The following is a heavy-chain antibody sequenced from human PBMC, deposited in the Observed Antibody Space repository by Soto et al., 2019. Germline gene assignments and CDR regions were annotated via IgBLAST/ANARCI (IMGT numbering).Heavy chain of an antibody. CDR2: IYWDDDK. Sequence: SGPTLVNPAQTLTLTCTFSGFSLSTSGVGVGWIRQPPGKALEWLALIYWDDDKRYSPSLKSRLTITKDTSKNQVVLTMTNMDPVDTATYYCAHIAYCSSTSCYARGYYYYYYYMDVWGKGTTVTVSS. D-gene: IGHD2-2*01. J-gene: IGHJ6*03. CDR1: GFSLSTSGVG. CDR3: AHIAYCSSTSCYARGYYYYYYYMDV. V-gene: IGHV2-5*02.